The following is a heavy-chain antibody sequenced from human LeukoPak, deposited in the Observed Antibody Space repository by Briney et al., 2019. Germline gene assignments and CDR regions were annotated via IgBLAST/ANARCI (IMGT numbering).Heavy chain of an antibody. CDR1: GFTFRSYA. D-gene: IGHD6-19*01. V-gene: IGHV3-23*01. J-gene: IGHJ5*02. Sequence: GGSLRLSCAVSGFTFRSYAMNWVRQAPGKGLEWVSVITDSGTNTYYGDSVKGRFTVSRDNSKNTLYLQMNSLRAEDPAVYYCAKGSGSGWYGWLDPWGQGTLVTVSS. CDR2: ITDSGTNT. CDR3: AKGSGSGWYGWLDP.